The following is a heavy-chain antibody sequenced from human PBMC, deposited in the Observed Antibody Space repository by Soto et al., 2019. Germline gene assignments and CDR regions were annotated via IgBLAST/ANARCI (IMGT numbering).Heavy chain of an antibody. D-gene: IGHD3-16*01. J-gene: IGHJ5*02. CDR3: ARQPGGDWFDP. CDR1: GDSISSNY. Sequence: SETLSLTCTVSGDSISSNYWSWIRQPPGKGLEWIGYIYYSESTKYNASLKSRVTISGDTSKNQFSLKLSSVTAADTAVYYCARQPGGDWFDPWGQGTLVTVSS. V-gene: IGHV4-59*08. CDR2: IYYSEST.